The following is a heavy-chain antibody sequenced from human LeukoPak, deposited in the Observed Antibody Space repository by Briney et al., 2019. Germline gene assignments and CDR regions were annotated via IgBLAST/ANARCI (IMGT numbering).Heavy chain of an antibody. Sequence: GGSLRLSCAASGFTFSSYEMNWVRQAPGKGLEWVTLISYDGGNKYYGDSVKGRFTISRDSSKNTLYLQMTSLRVEDTAFYYCATNSRRPHQYYMDVWGKGTTVTVSS. D-gene: IGHD1-14*01. CDR1: GFTFSSYE. J-gene: IGHJ6*03. CDR3: ATNSRRPHQYYMDV. V-gene: IGHV3-30*03. CDR2: ISYDGGNK.